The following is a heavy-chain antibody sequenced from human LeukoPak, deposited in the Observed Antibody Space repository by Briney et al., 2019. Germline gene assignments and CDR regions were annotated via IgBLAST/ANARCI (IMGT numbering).Heavy chain of an antibody. V-gene: IGHV3-7*03. CDR3: ARFHSAYDFEGFDY. CDR1: GFTINSYC. Sequence: TGGSLRLSCGASGFTINSYCMSWVRQAPGKGPEWVANIKQDGSETYYVDSVKGRFTISRDNAKNSLYLQMNSLRAEDTAVYYCARFHSAYDFEGFDYWGQGTLVTVSS. D-gene: IGHD5-12*01. CDR2: IKQDGSET. J-gene: IGHJ4*02.